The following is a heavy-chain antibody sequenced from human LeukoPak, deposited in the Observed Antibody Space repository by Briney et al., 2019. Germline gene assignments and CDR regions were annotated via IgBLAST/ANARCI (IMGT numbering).Heavy chain of an antibody. J-gene: IGHJ3*02. Sequence: SETLSLTCTVSGGSISSYYWSWIRQPAGKGLEWIGRIYTSGSTNYNPSLKSRVTMSVDTSKNQFSLKLSSVTAADTAVYYCARHRIFGVVIILGAFDIWGQGTMVTVSS. CDR3: ARHRIFGVVIILGAFDI. CDR2: IYTSGST. CDR1: GGSISSYY. V-gene: IGHV4-4*07. D-gene: IGHD3-3*01.